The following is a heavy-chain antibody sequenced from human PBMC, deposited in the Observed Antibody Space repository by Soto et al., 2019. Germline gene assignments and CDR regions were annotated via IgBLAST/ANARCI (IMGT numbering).Heavy chain of an antibody. CDR3: AKDPLEVGNYYFDY. V-gene: IGHV3-23*01. J-gene: IGHJ4*02. CDR2: ISGRGGST. CDR1: GFTFSTYA. D-gene: IGHD1-26*01. Sequence: GGSLRLSCTPSGFTFSTYAMSWVRQAPGKGLEWVSIISGRGGSTNYADSVKGRFTISRDNSKSTLYLQMNSLRAEDTAIYYCAKDPLEVGNYYFDYWGQGTLVTVSS.